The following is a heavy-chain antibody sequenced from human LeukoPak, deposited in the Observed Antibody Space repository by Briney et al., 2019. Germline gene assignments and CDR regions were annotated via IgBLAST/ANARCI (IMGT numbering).Heavy chain of an antibody. V-gene: IGHV4-59*07. CDR2: IYYSGST. D-gene: IGHD3-22*01. CDR1: GGSISSYY. J-gene: IGHJ3*02. CDR3: ARVDEYYYDSSGYSSAFDI. Sequence: SDTLSLTCTVSGGSISSYYWSWIRQPPGKRLEWIGYIYYSGSTNYNPSLKSRVTISVDTSKNQFSLKLSSVTAADTAVYYCARVDEYYYDSSGYSSAFDIWGQGTMVTVSS.